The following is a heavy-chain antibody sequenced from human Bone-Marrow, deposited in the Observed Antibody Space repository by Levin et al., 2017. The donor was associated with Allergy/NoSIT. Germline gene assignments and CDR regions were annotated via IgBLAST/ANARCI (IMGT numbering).Heavy chain of an antibody. V-gene: IGHV1-2*02. CDR2: INPNSGGT. CDR1: GYTFTAYY. J-gene: IGHJ3*01. Sequence: PGESLKISCKASGYTFTAYYLHWVRQAPGQGLEWMGWINPNSGGTNYVTKFQGRVTMTRDTSTSTAYMELNSLRPDDTAVYYCARVGTGTSANCQGCIGSWGQGTMVTISS. D-gene: IGHD4/OR15-4a*01. CDR3: ARVGTGTSANCQGCIGS.